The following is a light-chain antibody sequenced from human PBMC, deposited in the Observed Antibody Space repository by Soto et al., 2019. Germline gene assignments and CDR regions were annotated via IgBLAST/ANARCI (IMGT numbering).Light chain of an antibody. Sequence: EIVLTQSPGTLSLSPGERATLSCRASQSVSSSYLFWYQQKPGQSPKLLIYGASSRATGIPDRFSGSGSGTDFTLTISRLEPEDFAVYYCQQYGSSPGTFGQGTKVEIK. J-gene: IGKJ1*01. CDR3: QQYGSSPGT. V-gene: IGKV3-20*01. CDR1: QSVSSSY. CDR2: GAS.